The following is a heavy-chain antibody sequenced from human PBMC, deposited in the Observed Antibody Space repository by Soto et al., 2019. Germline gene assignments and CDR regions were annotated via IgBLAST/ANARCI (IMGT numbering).Heavy chain of an antibody. J-gene: IGHJ4*02. CDR3: GKVLVGATGHTDSDS. V-gene: IGHV4-39*01. D-gene: IGHD2-15*01. Sequence: SETLSLTCTVSGGSIYRSGYYWGWIRQPPGRGLEWIGNIDYNGVTYSNPSLKSRVTISRDTSKNQFSLKLTSVTAADTALYYCGKVLVGATGHTDSDSWGQGTIVTVYS. CDR2: IDYNGVT. CDR1: GGSIYRSGYY.